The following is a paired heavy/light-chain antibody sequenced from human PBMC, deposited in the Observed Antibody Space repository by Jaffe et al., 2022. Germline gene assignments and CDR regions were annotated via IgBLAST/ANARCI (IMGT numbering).Heavy chain of an antibody. J-gene: IGHJ5*02. D-gene: IGHD3-16*02. V-gene: IGHV4-39*01. CDR1: GGSISSSSYY. Sequence: QLQLQESGPGLVKPSETLSLTCTVSGGSISSSSYYWGWIRQPPGQGLEWIGSVYYTGITYYNTSLKSRVTVSVDTSKNQFSLKLSSVTATDTALYYCVTARLMITFGGVIVGGWFDPWGQGTLVTVSS. CDR2: VYYTGIT. CDR3: VTARLMITFGGVIVGGWFDP.
Light chain of an antibody. J-gene: IGLJ2*01. CDR1: SNDVGNYNL. CDR3: CSYAGSSTFFVV. Sequence: QSALTQPASVSGSPGQSITISCTGTSNDVGNYNLVSWYQQHPGKAPKVMIYEVNKRPSGVSNRFSGSKSGNTASLTISGLQAEDEADYYCCSYAGSSTFFVVFGGGTKLTVL. CDR2: EVN. V-gene: IGLV2-23*02.